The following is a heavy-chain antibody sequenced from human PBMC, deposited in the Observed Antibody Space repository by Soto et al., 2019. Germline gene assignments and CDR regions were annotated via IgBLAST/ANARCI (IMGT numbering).Heavy chain of an antibody. Sequence: PGESLKISCKGSGYSFTSYWISWVRQMPGKGLEWMGRIDPSDSYTNYSPSFQGHVTISADKSISTAYLQWSSLKASDTAMYYCARSPPGYYDSSGYYYPLDYWGQGTLVTVSS. J-gene: IGHJ4*02. CDR1: GYSFTSYW. V-gene: IGHV5-10-1*01. CDR3: ARSPPGYYDSSGYYYPLDY. D-gene: IGHD3-22*01. CDR2: IDPSDSYT.